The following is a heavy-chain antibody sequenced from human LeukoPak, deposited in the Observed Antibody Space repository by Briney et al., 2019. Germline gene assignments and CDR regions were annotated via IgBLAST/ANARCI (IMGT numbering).Heavy chain of an antibody. CDR2: INHSGST. J-gene: IGHJ4*02. CDR1: GGSFSGYY. D-gene: IGHD3-9*01. Sequence: PSETLSLTCAVYGGSFSGYYWSWIRQPPGTGLEWIGEINHSGSTNYNPSLKSRVTISVDTSKNQFSLKLSSVTAADTAVYYCTRGLEIRYLGPPYYFDFWGQGTLVTVSS. CDR3: TRGLEIRYLGPPYYFDF. V-gene: IGHV4-34*01.